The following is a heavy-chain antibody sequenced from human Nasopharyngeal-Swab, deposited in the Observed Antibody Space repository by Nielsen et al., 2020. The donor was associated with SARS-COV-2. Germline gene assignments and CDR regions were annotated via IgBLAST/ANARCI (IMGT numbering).Heavy chain of an antibody. J-gene: IGHJ4*02. CDR3: ARSGYSNSGIDY. Sequence: SVKVSCKASGGTFSSYAISWVRQAPGQGLEWMGGIIPIFGTADYAQKFQDRVTITADESTSTAYMELSSLRSEDTAVHYCARSGYSNSGIDYWGQGTLVTVSS. V-gene: IGHV1-69*13. CDR2: IIPIFGTA. CDR1: GGTFSSYA. D-gene: IGHD6-6*01.